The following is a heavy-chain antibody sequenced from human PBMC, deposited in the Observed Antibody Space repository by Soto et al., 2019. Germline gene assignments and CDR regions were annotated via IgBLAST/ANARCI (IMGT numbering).Heavy chain of an antibody. D-gene: IGHD3-22*01. CDR1: GGTFSSYA. J-gene: IGHJ4*02. CDR3: ARAHPYYYDSPRSWQAFDY. CDR2: IIPIFGTA. V-gene: IGHV1-69*01. Sequence: KVSCKASGGTFSSYAISWVRQAPGQGLEWMGGIIPIFGTANYAQKFQGRVTITADESTSTAYMELSSLRSEDTAVYYCARAHPYYYDSPRSWQAFDYWGQGTLVTVSS.